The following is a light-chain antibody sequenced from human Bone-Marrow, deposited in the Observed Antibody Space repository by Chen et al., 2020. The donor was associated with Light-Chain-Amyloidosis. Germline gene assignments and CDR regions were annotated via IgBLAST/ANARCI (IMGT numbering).Light chain of an antibody. J-gene: IGKJ1*01. Sequence: AIQMTQSPSSLSASVGDRVPITCRASQGIRTDLGWYQQKPGKAPKLLIYAASSLESGVPSRFSGGGSDTDFTLTISSLQHEDFATYYCLQDYFYPPTFGQGTKVEIK. CDR1: QGIRTD. CDR3: LQDYFYPPT. CDR2: AAS. V-gene: IGKV1-6*01.